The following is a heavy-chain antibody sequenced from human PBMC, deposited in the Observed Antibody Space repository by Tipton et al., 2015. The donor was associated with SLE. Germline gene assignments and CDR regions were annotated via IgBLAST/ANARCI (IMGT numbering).Heavy chain of an antibody. CDR1: GGSISTYY. V-gene: IGHV4-59*12. CDR3: ATAVSMLQGDLRYSFDY. D-gene: IGHD3-10*01. Sequence: TLSLTCTVSGGSISTYYWNWIRQSPGKGLEWIGYVDYIGSTNYNTSLKSRITISLDTSRNQFSLQLTSVTAADTAVYYCATAVSMLQGDLRYSFDYWGQGTLVTASS. CDR2: VDYIGST. J-gene: IGHJ4*02.